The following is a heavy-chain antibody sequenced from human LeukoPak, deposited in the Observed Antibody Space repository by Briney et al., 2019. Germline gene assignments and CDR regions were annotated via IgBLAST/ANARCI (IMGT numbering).Heavy chain of an antibody. J-gene: IGHJ6*03. D-gene: IGHD5-18*01. V-gene: IGHV1-2*02. CDR3: ARERVYSYGTGVFYYYYYMDV. CDR1: GYTFTGYY. Sequence: GASVKVSCKASGYTFTGYYMHWVRQAPGQGLEWMGWINPNSGGTNYAQKFQGRVTMTRDTSISTAYMELSRLRSDDTAVYYCARERVYSYGTGVFYYYYYMDVWGKGTTVTVSS. CDR2: INPNSGGT.